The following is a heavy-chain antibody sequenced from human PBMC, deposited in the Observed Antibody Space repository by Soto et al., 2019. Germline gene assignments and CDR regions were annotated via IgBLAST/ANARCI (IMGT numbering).Heavy chain of an antibody. CDR2: TSGSGGSA. V-gene: IGHV3-23*01. Sequence: PGGSLRLSCAASGFTFSSYAMSWVRQAPGKGLEWVSATSGSGGSAYYADSVKGRFTISRDNSKNTLYLQMNSLRAEDKAVYYCEKSRVSAIAGFDYWGQGTLVTVSS. J-gene: IGHJ4*02. D-gene: IGHD2-8*01. CDR1: GFTFSSYA. CDR3: EKSRVSAIAGFDY.